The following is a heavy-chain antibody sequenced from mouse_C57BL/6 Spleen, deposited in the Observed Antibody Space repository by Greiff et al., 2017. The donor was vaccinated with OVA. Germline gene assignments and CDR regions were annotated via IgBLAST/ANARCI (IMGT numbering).Heavy chain of an antibody. CDR1: GFTFSSYA. Sequence: EVQGVESGEGLVKPGGSLKLSCAASGFTFSSYAMSWVRQTPEKRLEWVAYISSGGDYIYYADTVKGRFTISRDNARNTLYLQMSSLKSEDTAMYYCTRDRDSSGRYYYAMDYWGQGTSVTVSS. CDR3: TRDRDSSGRYYYAMDY. CDR2: ISSGGDYI. D-gene: IGHD3-2*02. J-gene: IGHJ4*01. V-gene: IGHV5-9-1*02.